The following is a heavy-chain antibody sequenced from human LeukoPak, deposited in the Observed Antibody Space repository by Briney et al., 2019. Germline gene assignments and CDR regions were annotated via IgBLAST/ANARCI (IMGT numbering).Heavy chain of an antibody. CDR2: ISSSSSYI. D-gene: IGHD3-9*01. CDR1: GFTFSSYS. V-gene: IGHV3-21*01. CDR3: ARGYILTGYHDY. J-gene: IGHJ4*02. Sequence: GGSLRLSCAASGFTFSSYSMNWVRQAPGKGLEWVSSISSSSSYIYYADSVKGRFTISRDNAKNSLYLQMNGLRAEDTAVYYCARGYILTGYHDYWGQGTLVTVSS.